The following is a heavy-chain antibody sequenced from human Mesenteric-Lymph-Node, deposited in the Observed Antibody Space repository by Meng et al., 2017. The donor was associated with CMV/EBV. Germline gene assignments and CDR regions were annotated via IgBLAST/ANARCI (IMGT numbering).Heavy chain of an antibody. V-gene: IGHV4-61*01. J-gene: IGHJ3*02. CDR2: SDDVGSA. CDR1: GASVSSGSFY. D-gene: IGHD1-26*01. CDR3: TREGIVGATFPEAFDI. Sequence: GSLRLSCTVSGASVSSGSFYWSWIRQPPGKGLEWIGYSDDVGSASYNPSLRSRVTISVDTSKNQFSLKLSSVTAADTAVYYCTREGIVGATFPEAFDIWGQGTMVTVSS.